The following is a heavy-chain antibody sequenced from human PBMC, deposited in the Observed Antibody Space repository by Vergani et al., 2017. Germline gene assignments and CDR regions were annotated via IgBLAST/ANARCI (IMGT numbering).Heavy chain of an antibody. V-gene: IGHV4-34*01. J-gene: IGHJ4*02. CDR1: GGSFSGYY. CDR2: INHSGST. CDR3: ASDSHYYGSGSYYR. Sequence: QVQLQQWGAGLLKPSETLSLTCAVYGGSFSGYYWSWIRQPPGKGLEWIGEINHSGSTNYNPSLKSRVTISVDTSKNQFSLKLSSVTAADTAVYYCASDSHYYGSGSYYRWGQGTLVTVSS. D-gene: IGHD3-10*01.